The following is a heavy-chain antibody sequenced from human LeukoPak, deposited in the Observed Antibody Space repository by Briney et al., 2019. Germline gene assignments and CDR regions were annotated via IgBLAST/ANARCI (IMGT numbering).Heavy chain of an antibody. Sequence: GGSLRLSCVASGFTFNTYNMNWVRQAPGKGLEWVSSITSSSSYIYYADSVKGRFTISRDNAKSSLYLQMNSLRSEDTAVYYCAREACSTSCQKNWFDPWGQGTLVTVSS. CDR1: GFTFNTYN. CDR3: AREACSTSCQKNWFDP. J-gene: IGHJ5*02. V-gene: IGHV3-21*04. CDR2: ITSSSSYI. D-gene: IGHD2-2*01.